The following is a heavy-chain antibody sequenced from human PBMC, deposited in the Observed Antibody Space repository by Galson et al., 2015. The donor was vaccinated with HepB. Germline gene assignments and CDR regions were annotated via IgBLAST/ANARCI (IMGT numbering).Heavy chain of an antibody. CDR3: AKDRSGRQTGFWSPYYFAS. D-gene: IGHD3/OR15-3a*01. J-gene: IGHJ4*02. V-gene: IGHV3-23*01. CDR2: LSASGDYT. Sequence: SLRLSCAASGFTFSSFAMSWVRQAPGKGLEWVSALSASGDYTYYEDSVKGRFTISRDNSKNTLFLQMNSLRAEDTAVYYCAKDRSGRQTGFWSPYYFASWGQGTLVTVSS. CDR1: GFTFSSFA.